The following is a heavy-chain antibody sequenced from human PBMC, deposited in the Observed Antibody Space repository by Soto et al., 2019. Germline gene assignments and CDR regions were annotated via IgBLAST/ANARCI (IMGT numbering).Heavy chain of an antibody. V-gene: IGHV4-39*01. J-gene: IGHJ4*02. CDR2: IYYSGRT. Sequence: QLQLQESGPGLVKPSETLSLTCTVSGGSISSSSYYWGWIRQPPGKGLEWIGSIYYSGRTYYNPSLKSRATISVDTAKNQFSLKLSSVTAADTAVYYCASQESIWLPHVDCWGQGTLVTVSS. CDR3: ASQESIWLPHVDC. CDR1: GGSISSSSYY. D-gene: IGHD3-3*01.